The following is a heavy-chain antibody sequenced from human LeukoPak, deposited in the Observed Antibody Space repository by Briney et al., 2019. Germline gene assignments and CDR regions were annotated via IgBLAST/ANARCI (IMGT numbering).Heavy chain of an antibody. CDR3: ARAGFTFSDYFGSFFDY. D-gene: IGHD3-10*01. CDR2: ISSSSSTI. V-gene: IGHV3-48*01. J-gene: IGHJ4*02. CDR1: GFTFSSYS. Sequence: PGGSLRPSCAASGFTFSSYSMNWVRQAPGKGLEWVSHISSSSSTIYYADSVKGRFTISRDNAKNSLYLQMNSLRAEDTAVYYCARAGFTFSDYFGSFFDYWGQGTLVTVSS.